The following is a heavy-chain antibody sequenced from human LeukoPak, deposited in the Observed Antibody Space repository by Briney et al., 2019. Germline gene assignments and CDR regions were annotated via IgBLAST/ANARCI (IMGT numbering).Heavy chain of an antibody. CDR2: IYYTGST. CDR1: GGSISGYF. Sequence: PSETLSLTCTVSGGSISGYFWSWFRQPPGKGLEWIGYIYYTGSTNYNPSLKSRVTISVDTSKNQSSLKLSSVTAADTALYYCARHVSVTPWYFDLWGRGTLATVSS. D-gene: IGHD4-17*01. J-gene: IGHJ2*01. V-gene: IGHV4-59*08. CDR3: ARHVSVTPWYFDL.